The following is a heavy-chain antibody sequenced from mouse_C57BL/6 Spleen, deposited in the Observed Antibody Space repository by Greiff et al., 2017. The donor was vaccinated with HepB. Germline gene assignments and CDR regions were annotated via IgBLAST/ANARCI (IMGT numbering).Heavy chain of an antibody. J-gene: IGHJ3*01. CDR1: GYTFTGYW. Sequence: QVQLQQSGAELMKPGASVKLSCKAPGYTFTGYWIEWVKQRPGHGLEWIGEILPGSGSTNYNEKFKGKATFTADTSSNTAYMQLSSLTTEDSAIYYCARGILYDYDGAWFAYWGQGTLVTVSA. CDR2: ILPGSGST. D-gene: IGHD2-4*01. V-gene: IGHV1-9*01. CDR3: ARGILYDYDGAWFAY.